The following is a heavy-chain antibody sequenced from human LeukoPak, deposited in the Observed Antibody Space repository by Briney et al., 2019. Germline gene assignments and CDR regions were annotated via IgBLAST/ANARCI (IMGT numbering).Heavy chain of an antibody. D-gene: IGHD6-6*01. J-gene: IGHJ4*02. CDR1: GFTFSTYW. V-gene: IGHV3-7*01. Sequence: GGSLRLSCAASGFTFSTYWMSWVRQAPGKGLEWVATIKQDGSEKYYVDSVKGRFSISRDNAKNSLYLQMNSPRAEDTGVYYCAAQLARGVDYWGQGTLVTVSS. CDR2: IKQDGSEK. CDR3: AAQLARGVDY.